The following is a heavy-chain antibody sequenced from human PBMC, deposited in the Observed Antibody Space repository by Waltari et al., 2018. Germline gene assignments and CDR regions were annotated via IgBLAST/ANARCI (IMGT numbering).Heavy chain of an antibody. V-gene: IGHV1-69-2*01. CDR3: APLPGGSGQTFDY. CDR1: GSTFIDYF. Sequence: EVQLVQSGAEVKKPGATVQISCKASGSTFIDYFMHWVQQAPGKGLEWVGRIDPEDGETVYAEKFQGRVTITADTSTDTSYLELSSLRSDDTAVYYCAPLPGGSGQTFDYWGQGTLLTVSS. CDR2: IDPEDGET. J-gene: IGHJ4*02. D-gene: IGHD3-10*01.